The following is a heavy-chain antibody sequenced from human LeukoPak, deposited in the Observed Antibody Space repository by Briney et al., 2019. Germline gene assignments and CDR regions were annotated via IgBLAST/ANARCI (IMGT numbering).Heavy chain of an antibody. CDR3: ARDGIAGYYYGMDV. CDR2: IYYSGST. D-gene: IGHD1-14*01. Sequence: SETLSLTCTVSGGSISSYYWSWIRQPPGKGLEWIGYIYYSGSTNYNPSLKSRVTISVDTSENQFSLKLSSVTAADTAVYYCARDGIAGYYYGMDVWGQGTTVTVSS. V-gene: IGHV4-59*01. J-gene: IGHJ6*02. CDR1: GGSISSYY.